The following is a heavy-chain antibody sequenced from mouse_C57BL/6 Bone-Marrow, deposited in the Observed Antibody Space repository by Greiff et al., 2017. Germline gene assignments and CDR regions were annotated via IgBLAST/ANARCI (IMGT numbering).Heavy chain of an antibody. J-gene: IGHJ4*01. V-gene: IGHV1-59*01. CDR1: GYTFTSYW. CDR2: IDPSDSYT. CDR3: ARVPYGSSLYARDY. D-gene: IGHD1-1*01. Sequence: QVQLQQPGAELVRPGTSVKLSCKASGYTFTSYWMHWVKQRPGQGLEWIGVIDPSDSYTNYNQKFKGKATLTVDTSSSTAYMQLSSLTSEDSAVXYCARVPYGSSLYARDYRGQGTSGTVRS.